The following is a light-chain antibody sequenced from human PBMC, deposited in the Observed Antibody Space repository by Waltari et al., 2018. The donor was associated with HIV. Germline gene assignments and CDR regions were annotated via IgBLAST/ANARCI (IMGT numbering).Light chain of an antibody. CDR1: TSNIGTNT. CDR3: ATWDDRLNGPL. Sequence: QSVLTQPPSASGTPGQRVTISCSGSTSNIGTNTVNWYQQLPGTAPKLLIYSDHQRPSGVPGRFSGSKSDTSASLAISGLQSDDEANYYCATWDDRLNGPLFGGGTKLTVL. CDR2: SDH. J-gene: IGLJ2*01. V-gene: IGLV1-44*01.